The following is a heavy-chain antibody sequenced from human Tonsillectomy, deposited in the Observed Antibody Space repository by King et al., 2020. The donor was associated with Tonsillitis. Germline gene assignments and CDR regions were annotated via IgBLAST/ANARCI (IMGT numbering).Heavy chain of an antibody. CDR3: AIAPYYPRSW. CDR1: GFTFSTYW. V-gene: IGHV3-7*01. CDR2: IKQDGSEK. D-gene: IGHD2-21*01. Sequence: VQLVESGGGVVQPGGSLRLSCVASGFTFSTYWMMWVRQAPGKGLEWVANIKQDGSEKYYVDSVKGRFTISRDNTKNSLYLQMNSLRAEDTAVYYCAIAPYYPRSWWGQGVLVTVSS. J-gene: IGHJ4*02.